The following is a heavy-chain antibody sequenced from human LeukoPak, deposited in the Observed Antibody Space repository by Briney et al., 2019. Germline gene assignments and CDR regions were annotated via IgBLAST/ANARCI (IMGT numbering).Heavy chain of an antibody. Sequence: SETLSLTCAVSGGSISSSNWWSWVRQPPGKGLEWIGEIYHSGSTNYNPSLKSRVTISVDKSKTQFSLKLSSVTAADTAVYYCARAPTPGEDCSGGSCRTAYFDYWGQGTLVTVSS. CDR3: ARAPTPGEDCSGGSCRTAYFDY. CDR1: GGSISSSNW. D-gene: IGHD2-15*01. J-gene: IGHJ4*02. V-gene: IGHV4-4*02. CDR2: IYHSGST.